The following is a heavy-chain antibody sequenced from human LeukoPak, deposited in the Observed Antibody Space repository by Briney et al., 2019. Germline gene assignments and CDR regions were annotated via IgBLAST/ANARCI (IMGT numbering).Heavy chain of an antibody. D-gene: IGHD3-10*01. CDR3: ARGGSGSPFDY. CDR1: GFTFSSYA. Sequence: GGSLRLSCAASGFTFSSYAMNWVRQAPGKGLGWVSTISGSGGNTFYADSVKGRFTISRDNSKNTLYLQMNSLRAEDTAVYYCARGGSGSPFDYWGQGTLVTVSS. CDR2: ISGSGGNT. J-gene: IGHJ4*02. V-gene: IGHV3-23*01.